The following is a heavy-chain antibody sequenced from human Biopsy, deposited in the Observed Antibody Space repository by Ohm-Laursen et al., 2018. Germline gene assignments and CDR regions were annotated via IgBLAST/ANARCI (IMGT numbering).Heavy chain of an antibody. D-gene: IGHD3-22*01. Sequence: SETLSLTCTVSGDSISSYYWGWIRQPPGKGLEWIGYVSYTGSTDYNPSLQSRVTISVDTSKNHFSLRLRSVTPADTAMYYCARDRGFYSDRTVPGYFDLWGRGTLVTVSS. J-gene: IGHJ2*01. CDR1: GDSISSYY. CDR2: VSYTGST. CDR3: ARDRGFYSDRTVPGYFDL. V-gene: IGHV4-59*01.